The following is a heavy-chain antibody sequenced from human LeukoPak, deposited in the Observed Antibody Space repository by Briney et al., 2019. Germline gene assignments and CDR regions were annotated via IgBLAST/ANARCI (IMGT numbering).Heavy chain of an antibody. CDR2: IIPIFGTA. D-gene: IGHD2-15*01. Sequence: ASVKVSCKASGGTFSNYAISWVRQAPGQGLEWMGGIIPIFGTANYAQKFQGRVTITADESTSTAYMELSSLRSEDTAVYYCAGRYCSGGSCHYYYGMDVWGQGTTVTVSS. CDR3: AGRYCSGGSCHYYYGMDV. CDR1: GGTFSNYA. V-gene: IGHV1-69*13. J-gene: IGHJ6*02.